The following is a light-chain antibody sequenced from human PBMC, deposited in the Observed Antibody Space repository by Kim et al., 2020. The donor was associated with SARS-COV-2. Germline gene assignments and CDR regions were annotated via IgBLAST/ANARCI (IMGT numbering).Light chain of an antibody. CDR1: SSDVGGYKY. CDR3: CSFTTISTWV. Sequence: QFALTQPASVSGSPGQSITISCTGTSSDVGGYKYVSWYQQYPGKAPKLIIYDVSKRPSGVSIRFSGSKSGNTASLTISGLQVEDEADYYCCSFTTISTWVFGGGTQLTVL. V-gene: IGLV2-14*03. J-gene: IGLJ3*02. CDR2: DVS.